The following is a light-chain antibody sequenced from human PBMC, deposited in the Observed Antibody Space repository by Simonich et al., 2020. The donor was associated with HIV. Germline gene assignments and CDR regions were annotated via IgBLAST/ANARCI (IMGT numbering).Light chain of an antibody. V-gene: IGKV4-1*01. CDR1: QSLLYSSNNKKY. Sequence: DIVMTQSPDSLAVSLGESAPIHCKSSQSLLYSSNNKKYLAWYQQKPRPPPKLLIYWASTRESGVPDRFSGSGSGTDFTLTISSLQAEDVAVYYCQQYYNTPHTFGQGTKLEIK. CDR2: WAS. J-gene: IGKJ2*01. CDR3: QQYYNTPHT.